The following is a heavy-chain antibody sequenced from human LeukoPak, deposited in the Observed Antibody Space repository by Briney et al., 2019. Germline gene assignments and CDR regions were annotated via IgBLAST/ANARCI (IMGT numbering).Heavy chain of an antibody. CDR3: GKDSRAFWSGYSHFDY. J-gene: IGHJ4*02. D-gene: IGHD3-3*01. CDR2: ISYDGSNK. Sequence: GRSLRLSCVASGFTLSSYGMHWVRQAPGKGLEWVAAISYDGSNKYYADSVKGRFTISRDNSKNTLSLEMNSLRAEDTAVYYCGKDSRAFWSGYSHFDYWGQGTLVTVSS. V-gene: IGHV3-30*18. CDR1: GFTLSSYG.